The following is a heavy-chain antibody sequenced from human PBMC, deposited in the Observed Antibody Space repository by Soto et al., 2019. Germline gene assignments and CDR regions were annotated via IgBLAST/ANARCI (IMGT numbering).Heavy chain of an antibody. D-gene: IGHD3-22*01. Sequence: PGESLKISCKGSGYSFTSYWISWVRQMPGKGLEGMGRIDPSDSYTNYSPSFQGHVTISADKSIGTAYLQWSSLKASDTAMYYCARHALRYDSSGYYYVPTNWFDPWGQGTLVTVSS. CDR2: IDPSDSYT. CDR3: ARHALRYDSSGYYYVPTNWFDP. V-gene: IGHV5-10-1*01. CDR1: GYSFTSYW. J-gene: IGHJ5*02.